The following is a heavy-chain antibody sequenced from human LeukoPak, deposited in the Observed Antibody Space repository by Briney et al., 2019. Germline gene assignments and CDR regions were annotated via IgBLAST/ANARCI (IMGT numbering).Heavy chain of an antibody. CDR2: ISAYNGNT. CDR3: AREKLPLFGLLFVPYYFDY. J-gene: IGHJ4*02. CDR1: GYTFTSYG. V-gene: IGHV1-18*01. D-gene: IGHD2-21*02. Sequence: ASVKVSCKASGYTFTSYGISWVRQAPGQGLEWMGWISAYNGNTNYAQKLQGRVTRTTDTSTSTAYMELRSLRSDDTAVYYCAREKLPLFGLLFVPYYFDYWGQGTLVTVSS.